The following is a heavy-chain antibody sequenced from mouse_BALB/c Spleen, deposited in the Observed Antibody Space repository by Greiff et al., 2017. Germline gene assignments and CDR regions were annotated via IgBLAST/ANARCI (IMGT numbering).Heavy chain of an antibody. D-gene: IGHD1-1*01. V-gene: IGHV5-12-1*01. CDR2: ISSGGGST. J-gene: IGHJ2*01. Sequence: EVQVVESGGGLVKPGGSLKLSCAASGFAFSSYDMSWVRQTPEKRLEWVAYISSGGGSTYYPDTVKGRFTISRDNAKNTLYLQLSSLKSEDTAMYYCARQGGSRHFDYWGQGTTLTVSS. CDR1: GFAFSSYD. CDR3: ARQGGSRHFDY.